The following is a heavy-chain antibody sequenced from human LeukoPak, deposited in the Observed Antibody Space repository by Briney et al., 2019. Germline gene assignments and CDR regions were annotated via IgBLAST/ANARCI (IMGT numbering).Heavy chain of an antibody. V-gene: IGHV3-23*01. D-gene: IGHD3-22*01. CDR3: TKDRDGSGFLVGDWFDP. J-gene: IGHJ5*02. CDR2: ISASDAAT. Sequence: GGSLRLSCAASGFTFSSYWMSWVRQAPGKGPEWVSVISASDAATYYSDSVKGRFTVSRDNSKNTLYLQMNDVRTEDTALYYCTKDRDGSGFLVGDWFDPWGQGTLVTVSS. CDR1: GFTFSSYW.